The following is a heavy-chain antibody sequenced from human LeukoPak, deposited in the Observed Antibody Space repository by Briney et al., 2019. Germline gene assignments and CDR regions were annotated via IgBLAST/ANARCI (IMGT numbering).Heavy chain of an antibody. Sequence: GGSLRLSCGAAGFTVGSYWMSWVRQAPGKGLEWVANIKEDGSDKNYVDSVKGRFTISRDNAKNSLYLQMNSLRAEDTAVYYCARESWSSLTWGQGTLVTVSS. CDR1: GFTVGSYW. CDR3: ARESWSSLT. J-gene: IGHJ5*02. D-gene: IGHD3-3*01. CDR2: IKEDGSDK. V-gene: IGHV3-7*01.